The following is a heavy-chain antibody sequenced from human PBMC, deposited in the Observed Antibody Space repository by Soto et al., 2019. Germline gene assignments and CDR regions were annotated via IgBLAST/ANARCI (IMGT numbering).Heavy chain of an antibody. CDR2: IWAAGGNK. CDR3: SRGTDLATMGH. V-gene: IGHV3-33*01. Sequence: QVQLVESGGGVVQPGRSLRLSCRGSGFTFGDYGMHWVRQAPGKGLEWLAIIWAAGGNKVYRDSVQGRFTVSRDNFRNTLFLQMNDLRAEDTGMSYCSRGTDLATMGHWGQGTLVIVSS. D-gene: IGHD1-26*01. J-gene: IGHJ4*02. CDR1: GFTFGDYG.